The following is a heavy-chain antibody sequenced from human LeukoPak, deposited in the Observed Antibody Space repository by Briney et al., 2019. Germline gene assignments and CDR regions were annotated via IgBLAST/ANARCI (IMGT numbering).Heavy chain of an antibody. CDR1: GGSISSSSYY. D-gene: IGHD3-22*01. Sequence: SETLSLTRTVSGGSISSSSYYWGWIRHPPGKGLEWIGSIYYSGSTYYNPSLKSRVTISVDTSKNQFSLKLSSVTAADTAVYYCADLGLVVIGAFDIWGQGTMVTVSS. CDR3: ADLGLVVIGAFDI. V-gene: IGHV4-39*01. CDR2: IYYSGST. J-gene: IGHJ3*02.